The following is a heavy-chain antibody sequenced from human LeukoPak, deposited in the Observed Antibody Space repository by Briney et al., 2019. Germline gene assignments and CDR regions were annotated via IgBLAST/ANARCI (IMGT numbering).Heavy chain of an antibody. CDR3: TREYYYGSGSYPRTNDY. J-gene: IGHJ4*02. D-gene: IGHD3-10*01. Sequence: PGGSLKLSCAASGFTFSGSAMHWARQASGKGLEWVGRIRSKANSYATAYAASVKGRFTISRDDSKNTAYLQMNSLKTEDTAVYYCTREYYYGSGSYPRTNDYWGQGTLVTVSS. V-gene: IGHV3-73*01. CDR1: GFTFSGSA. CDR2: IRSKANSYAT.